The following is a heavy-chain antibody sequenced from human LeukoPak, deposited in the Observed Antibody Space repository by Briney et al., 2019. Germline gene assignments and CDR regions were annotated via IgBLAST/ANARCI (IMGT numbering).Heavy chain of an antibody. Sequence: SETLSLTCTVSGGSISSGSYYWSWIRQPAGKGLEWIGHIYTSGSTNYNPSLKSRVTISVDTSKNQFSLKLSSVTATDTAVYYCAKTQTRVVWGKGTTVTVSS. CDR1: GGSISSGSYY. D-gene: IGHD3-10*01. CDR2: IYTSGST. CDR3: AKTQTRVV. J-gene: IGHJ6*03. V-gene: IGHV4-61*09.